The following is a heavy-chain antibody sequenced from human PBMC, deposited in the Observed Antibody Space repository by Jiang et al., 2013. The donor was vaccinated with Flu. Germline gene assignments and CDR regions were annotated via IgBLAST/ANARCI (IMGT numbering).Heavy chain of an antibody. CDR2: ISGSGGST. Sequence: AASGFAFSSYAMSWVRQAPGKGLEWVSAISGSGGSTYYADSVKGRFTISRDNSKNTLYLQMNSLRAEDTALYYCAKHMGAVVVVAAPFDYWGQGTLVTVSS. CDR3: AKHMGAVVVVAAPFDY. J-gene: IGHJ4*02. V-gene: IGHV3-23*01. CDR1: GFAFSSYA. D-gene: IGHD2-15*01.